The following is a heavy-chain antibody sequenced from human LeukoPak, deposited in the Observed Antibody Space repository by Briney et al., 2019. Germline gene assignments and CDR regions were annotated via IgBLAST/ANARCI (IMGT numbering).Heavy chain of an antibody. CDR1: GFPVSSNY. CDR2: IYGGGST. V-gene: IGHV3-53*01. J-gene: IGHJ4*02. CDR3: ARDKYDFWSGLTRDY. Sequence: GGSLRLSFAAPGFPVSSNYMSWVRQAPGKGLEWVSVIYGGGSTYYADSVKGRFTISRDNSKNTLYLQMNSLRAEDTAVYYCARDKYDFWSGLTRDYWGQGTLVTVSS. D-gene: IGHD3-3*01.